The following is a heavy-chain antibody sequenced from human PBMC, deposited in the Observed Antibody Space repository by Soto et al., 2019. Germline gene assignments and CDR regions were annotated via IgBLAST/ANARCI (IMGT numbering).Heavy chain of an antibody. Sequence: SQTLSLTCAISVDSVSSNSATWNLIRRSPSRGLEWLGRTYYRSKWYYDYAVSVKSRITINPDTSKNQFSLQLNSVTPEDTAVYYCARDPVTAADYFDYWGPGTLVTVSS. CDR1: VDSVSSNSAT. CDR3: ARDPVTAADYFDY. CDR2: TYYRSKWYY. J-gene: IGHJ4*02. V-gene: IGHV6-1*01. D-gene: IGHD6-13*01.